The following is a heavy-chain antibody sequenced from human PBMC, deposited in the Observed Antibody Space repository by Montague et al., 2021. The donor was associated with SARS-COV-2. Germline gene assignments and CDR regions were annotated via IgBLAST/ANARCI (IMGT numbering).Heavy chain of an antibody. Sequence: SETLSLTCTVSGASISSSSYYWGWIRQPPGKGLEGIGSIYYSGSTYYNPSLKSRVTISVDASKNQFSLRLSSVTAADTAVYYCASHTYYYDSSGSDAFDIWGQGTMVTVSS. CDR3: ASHTYYYDSSGSDAFDI. CDR2: IYYSGST. D-gene: IGHD3-22*01. CDR1: GASISSSSYY. V-gene: IGHV4-39*01. J-gene: IGHJ3*02.